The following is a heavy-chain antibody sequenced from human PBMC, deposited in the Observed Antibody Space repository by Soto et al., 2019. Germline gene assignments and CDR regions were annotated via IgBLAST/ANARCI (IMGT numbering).Heavy chain of an antibody. CDR3: GRGRSGELVVFF. J-gene: IGHJ4*02. D-gene: IGHD1-7*01. Sequence: QVQLVQSGAEVKKSGASVKVSCKASGYTFTGYYIHWVRQAPGQGLEWMGEISPNSGGTKYAQKFQDRVTLTRDTSISTVYKELSNLSPDDTVVYYCGRGRSGELVVFFWGQRTLVTVYS. V-gene: IGHV1-2*05. CDR1: GYTFTGYY. CDR2: ISPNSGGT.